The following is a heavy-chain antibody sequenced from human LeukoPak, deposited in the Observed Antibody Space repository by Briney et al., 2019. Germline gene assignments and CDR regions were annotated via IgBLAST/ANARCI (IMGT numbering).Heavy chain of an antibody. J-gene: IGHJ4*02. V-gene: IGHV3-64D*06. D-gene: IGHD7-27*01. CDR3: LKDLTGTWSFDH. CDR1: GFTFSGHF. Sequence: GGSLRLSCSASGFTFSGHFMHWVRQAPGKGLEYVSSISVNGDKTLYAESVKGRFTISRDNSKNTLYLQLSSLRLEDTAIYYCLKDLTGTWSFDHWGQGTLLTVSS. CDR2: ISVNGDKT.